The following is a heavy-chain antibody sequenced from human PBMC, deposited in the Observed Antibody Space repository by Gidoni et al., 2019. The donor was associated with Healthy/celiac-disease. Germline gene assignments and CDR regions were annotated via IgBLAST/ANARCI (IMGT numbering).Heavy chain of an antibody. J-gene: IGHJ4*02. CDR1: GFTFGNYW. Sequence: EVQLVESGGGLVQPGGSLRLSCLASGFTFGNYWMSWVRQAPGKGLEWVANIKQDGSEKYYVDSVKGRFTISRDNAKNSLSLQMGSRRAEDTAVYCCATGLGRYWGQGTLVTVSS. CDR2: IKQDGSEK. CDR3: ATGLGRY. V-gene: IGHV3-7*03. D-gene: IGHD2-8*02.